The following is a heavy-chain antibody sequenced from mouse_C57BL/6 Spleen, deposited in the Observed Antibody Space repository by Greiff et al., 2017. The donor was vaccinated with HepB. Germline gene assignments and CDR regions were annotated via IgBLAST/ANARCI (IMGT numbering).Heavy chain of an antibody. CDR3: ARGLGYYNAMDY. D-gene: IGHD2-2*01. CDR1: GYSITSGYY. CDR2: ISYDGSN. V-gene: IGHV3-6*01. Sequence: DVKLQESGPGLVKPSQSLSLTCSVTGYSITSGYYWNWIRQFPGNKLEWMGYISYDGSNNYNPSLNNRISITRDTSKNQFFLKLNSVTTEDTATYYCARGLGYYNAMDYWGQGTSVTVSS. J-gene: IGHJ4*01.